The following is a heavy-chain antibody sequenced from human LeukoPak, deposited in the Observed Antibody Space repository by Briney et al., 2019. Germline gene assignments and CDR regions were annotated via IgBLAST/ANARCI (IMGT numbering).Heavy chain of an antibody. CDR2: INPNSCGT. V-gene: IGHV1-2*02. D-gene: IGHD3-22*01. CDR3: ARDINDSSGYYIDY. Sequence: ASVNVSCKASGYTFTSYDINWVRQATGPGLEWMGWINPNSCGTNYAQKLQGRVTMTRDTSISTAYMELSRLRSDDTAVYYCARDINDSSGYYIDYWGQGTLVTVSS. J-gene: IGHJ4*02. CDR1: GYTFTSYD.